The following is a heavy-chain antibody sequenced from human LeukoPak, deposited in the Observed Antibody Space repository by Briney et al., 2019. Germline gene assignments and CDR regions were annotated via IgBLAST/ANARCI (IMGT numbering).Heavy chain of an antibody. CDR3: ARDSYGDYYFDY. D-gene: IGHD4-17*01. V-gene: IGHV3-48*02. CDR1: GFTFTSYS. J-gene: IGHJ4*02. Sequence: GGSLRLSCAASGFTFTSYSMNWVRQAPGKGLEWVSYISSSSAIYYADSVKGRFTISRDNAKNSVDLQMNSLRDEDTAVYYCARDSYGDYYFDYWGQGTLVTVSS. CDR2: ISSSSAI.